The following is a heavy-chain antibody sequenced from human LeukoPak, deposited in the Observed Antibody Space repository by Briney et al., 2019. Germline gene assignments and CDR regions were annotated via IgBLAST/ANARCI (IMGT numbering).Heavy chain of an antibody. CDR1: GYSISSGYY. CDR2: IYHSGST. CDR3: ARLYYDYVWGGYLYFDY. J-gene: IGHJ4*02. D-gene: IGHD3-16*01. Sequence: PSETLSLTCAVSGYSISSGYYWGWIRQPPGKGLEWIGSIYHSGSTYYNPSLKSRVTISVDTSKNQFSLKLSSVTAADTAVYYCARLYYDYVWGGYLYFDYWGQGTLVTVSS. V-gene: IGHV4-38-2*01.